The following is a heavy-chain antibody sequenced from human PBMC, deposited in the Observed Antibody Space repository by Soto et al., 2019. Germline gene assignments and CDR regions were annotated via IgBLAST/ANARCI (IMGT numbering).Heavy chain of an antibody. D-gene: IGHD4-17*01. Sequence: SETLSLTCAVYGGSFSCYYWSWIRQPPGKGLEWIGEINHSGSTNYNPSLKSRVTISVDTSKNQFSLKLSSATAADTAVYYCARGAGATVTTFYYYYYYGMDVWGQGTTVTVSS. CDR1: GGSFSCYY. CDR2: INHSGST. CDR3: ARGAGATVTTFYYYYYYGMDV. J-gene: IGHJ6*02. V-gene: IGHV4-34*01.